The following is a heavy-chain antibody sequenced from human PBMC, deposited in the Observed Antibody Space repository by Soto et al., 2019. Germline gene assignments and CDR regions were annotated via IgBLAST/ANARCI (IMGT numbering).Heavy chain of an antibody. CDR1: GGSISSSSYY. V-gene: IGHV4-39*01. CDR3: ARPDGSGWFYFDY. J-gene: IGHJ4*02. D-gene: IGHD6-19*01. Sequence: SETLSLTCSVSGGSISSSSYYWSWIRQPPGKGLVWIGSFYYSRSTYYNPSLKSRVTISVDTSKNQFSLKLSSVTAADTAVYYCARPDGSGWFYFDYWGPGTLLNVSS. CDR2: FYYSRST.